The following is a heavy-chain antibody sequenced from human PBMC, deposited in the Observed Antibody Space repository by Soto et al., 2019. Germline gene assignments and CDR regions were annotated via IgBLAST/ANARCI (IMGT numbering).Heavy chain of an antibody. J-gene: IGHJ3*02. V-gene: IGHV4-39*01. CDR1: GGSISSGGYY. CDR2: IFYSGST. CDR3: ARGDAFHI. Sequence: SETLSLTCTVSGGSISSGGYYWSWIRQHPGKGLEWIGYIFYSGSTYYNPSLESRVTISVDTSNNQFSLKLGTVTAADTAVYYCARGDAFHIWGQGTMVTVSS.